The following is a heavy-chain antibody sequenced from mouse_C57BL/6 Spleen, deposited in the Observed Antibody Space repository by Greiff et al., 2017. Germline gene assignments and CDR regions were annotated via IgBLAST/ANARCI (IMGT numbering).Heavy chain of an antibody. D-gene: IGHD2-2*01. Sequence: VQLQQSGPELVKPGASVKLSCKASGYTFTSYDITWVKQRPGQGLEWIGWIYPSDGSTKYTEKFKGKATLTVATSSSAAYMELHSLTAEDSAVYCCAKGGYGDAMDYWGQGTSVTVSS. V-gene: IGHV1-85*01. J-gene: IGHJ4*01. CDR2: IYPSDGST. CDR3: AKGGYGDAMDY. CDR1: GYTFTSYD.